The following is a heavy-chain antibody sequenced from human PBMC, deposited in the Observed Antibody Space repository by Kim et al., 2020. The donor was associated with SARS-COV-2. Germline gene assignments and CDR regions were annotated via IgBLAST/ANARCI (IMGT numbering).Heavy chain of an antibody. V-gene: IGHV3-30*02. CDR3: ATTLGGHYYYMDV. J-gene: IGHJ6*03. Sequence: ADPGKGRFTNSRDNSKNTLYLQMNGLSAEDTAVYYCATTLGGHYYYMDVWGKGTTVTVSS.